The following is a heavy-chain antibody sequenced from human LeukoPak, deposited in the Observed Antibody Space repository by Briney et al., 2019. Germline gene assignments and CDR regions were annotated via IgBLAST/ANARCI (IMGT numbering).Heavy chain of an antibody. D-gene: IGHD3-22*01. CDR2: ISDSGGRT. CDR3: AKRGVVIRVILVGFHKEAYYFDS. V-gene: IGHV3-23*01. J-gene: IGHJ4*02. Sequence: GGSLRLSCADSGITLSNYGMSWVRQAPGKGLEWVAGISDSGGRTNYADSVKGRFTISRDNRKNTMYLQMNSLRAEDTAVYFCAKRGVVIRVILVGFHKEAYYFDSWGQGALVTVSS. CDR1: GITLSNYG.